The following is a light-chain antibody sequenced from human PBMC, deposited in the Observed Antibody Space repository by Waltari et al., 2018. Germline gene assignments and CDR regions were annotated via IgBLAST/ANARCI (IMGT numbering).Light chain of an antibody. Sequence: DVVLAQSPLSLSVTLGQPASISCRSSQSLVNTDGNIYLNWFHQRPGQSPRRLIYKVSNRDSGVPDRFSGSGSGTDFTLKISRLEADDVGVYFCMQGTHWPPTFGQGTKVEIK. CDR1: QSLVNTDGNIY. J-gene: IGKJ1*01. CDR2: KVS. V-gene: IGKV2-30*01. CDR3: MQGTHWPPT.